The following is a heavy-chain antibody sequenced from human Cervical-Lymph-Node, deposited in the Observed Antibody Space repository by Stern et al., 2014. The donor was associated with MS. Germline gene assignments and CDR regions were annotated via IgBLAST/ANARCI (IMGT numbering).Heavy chain of an antibody. CDR3: ARYSSSGWCNDY. J-gene: IGHJ4*02. Sequence: VQLVQSGGGLVQPGGSLRLSCAASGFTFSSYSMYWVRQAPGKGLEWVSYISSSCSNIYYADSVKGRFTIPTDNAKNSLDLQTNSLRDEDTAVYYCARYSSSGWCNDYWGQGTLVTVSS. CDR1: GFTFSSYS. CDR2: ISSSCSNI. V-gene: IGHV3-48*02. D-gene: IGHD6-19*01.